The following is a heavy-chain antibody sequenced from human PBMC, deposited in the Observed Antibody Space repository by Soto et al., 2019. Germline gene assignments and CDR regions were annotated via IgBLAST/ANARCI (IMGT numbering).Heavy chain of an antibody. Sequence: ASVKVSCKVSGYTLTELSMHWVLQAPGKGLEWMGGFDPEDGETIYAQKFQGRVTMTEDTSTDTAYMELSSLRSEDTAVYYCASQALRVSGYYSDFDYWGQGTLVTVSS. CDR2: FDPEDGET. CDR3: ASQALRVSGYYSDFDY. CDR1: GYTLTELS. D-gene: IGHD3-22*01. V-gene: IGHV1-24*01. J-gene: IGHJ4*02.